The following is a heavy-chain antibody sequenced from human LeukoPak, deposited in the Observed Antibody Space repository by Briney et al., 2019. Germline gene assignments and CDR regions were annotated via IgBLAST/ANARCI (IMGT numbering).Heavy chain of an antibody. V-gene: IGHV4-59*01. CDR3: ARDSYGNFDY. CDR1: GGSISSYY. D-gene: IGHD4-17*01. Sequence: SETLSLTCTVSGGSISSYYWSWIRQPPGKGLEWIGYIYYSGSNNYNPSLKSRVTISVDTSKNQFSLKLSSVTAADTAVYYCARDSYGNFDYWGQGTLVTVSS. J-gene: IGHJ4*02. CDR2: IYYSGSN.